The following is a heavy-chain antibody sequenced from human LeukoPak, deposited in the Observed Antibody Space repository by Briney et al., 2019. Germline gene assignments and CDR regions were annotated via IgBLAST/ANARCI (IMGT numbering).Heavy chain of an antibody. D-gene: IGHD6-19*01. CDR1: GFTFSSHW. CDR3: ARDWNGSGWPTDY. Sequence: GGSLRLSCAASGFTFSSHWMSWVRQAQGKGLEWVAIIKTDGSEEDYVDAVKGRFTISRDNAKNCLYLQMNNLRAEDTAVYYCARDWNGSGWPTDYWGQGTLVTVSS. CDR2: IKTDGSEE. J-gene: IGHJ4*02. V-gene: IGHV3-7*05.